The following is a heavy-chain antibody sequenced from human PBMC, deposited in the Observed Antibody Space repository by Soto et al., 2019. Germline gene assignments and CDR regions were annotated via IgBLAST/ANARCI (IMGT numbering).Heavy chain of an antibody. D-gene: IGHD3-3*01. V-gene: IGHV1-46*01. CDR2: INPSGGST. J-gene: IGHJ6*02. CDR1: GYTFTSYY. Sequence: KVSCKASGYTFTSYYMHWVRQAPGQGLEWMGIINPSGGSTSYAQKFQGRVTMTRDTSTSTVYMELSSLRSEDTAVYYCARSAIFGVAPCYYYGMDVWGQGTTVTVSS. CDR3: ARSAIFGVAPCYYYGMDV.